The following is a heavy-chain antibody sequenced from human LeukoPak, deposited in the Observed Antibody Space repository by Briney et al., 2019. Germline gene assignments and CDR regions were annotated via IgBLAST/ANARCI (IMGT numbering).Heavy chain of an antibody. J-gene: IGHJ6*03. Sequence: ASETLSLTCTVSGDSINSYYWSWIRQTPEKGLEWIGYVSNSGRSGYGPSLKSRVTMSIDTSKNQFSLRMTSVTAADTAVYYCARVAKHFRGGISFYFMDVWGKGTTVTISS. CDR3: ARVAKHFRGGISFYFMDV. V-gene: IGHV4-59*01. D-gene: IGHD3-10*01. CDR2: VSNSGRS. CDR1: GDSINSYY.